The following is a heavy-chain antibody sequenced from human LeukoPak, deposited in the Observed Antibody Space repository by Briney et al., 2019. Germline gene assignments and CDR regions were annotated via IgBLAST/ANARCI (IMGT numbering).Heavy chain of an antibody. CDR3: ARAAQSWLLLDS. J-gene: IGHJ4*02. D-gene: IGHD3-22*01. CDR1: GFTFGSYG. V-gene: IGHV3-30*03. Sequence: PGGSLRLSCVASGFTFGSYGIHWVRQAPGKGLEWVAVISYDARLKYYGDSVTGRFTISKDNSENMVYLQMTSLNAGDTAVYYCARAAQSWLLLDSWGQGTLVTVSS. CDR2: ISYDARLK.